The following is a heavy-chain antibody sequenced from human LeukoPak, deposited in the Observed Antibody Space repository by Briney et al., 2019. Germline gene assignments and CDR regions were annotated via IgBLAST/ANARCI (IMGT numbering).Heavy chain of an antibody. Sequence: SETLSLTCTVSGDSVSSSGYYWGWIRQPPGMGLEWVGSIYYSGSTYYNPSLKSRVTISVDTSKNQFSLKLSSVTAADTAVYYCARLSSGWSDFDYWGQGTLVTVSS. CDR2: IYYSGST. CDR3: ARLSSGWSDFDY. D-gene: IGHD6-19*01. J-gene: IGHJ4*02. CDR1: GDSVSSSGYY. V-gene: IGHV4-39*01.